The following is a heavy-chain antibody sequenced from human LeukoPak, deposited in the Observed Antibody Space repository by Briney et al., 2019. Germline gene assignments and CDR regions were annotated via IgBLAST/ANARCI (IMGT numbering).Heavy chain of an antibody. V-gene: IGHV1-69*04. CDR1: GGTFSSYA. CDR2: IIPNLGIA. Sequence: ASVKVSCKASGGTFSSYAISWVRQAPGQGLEWMGRIIPNLGIANYAQKFQGRVTITADKSTSTAYMELSSLRSEDTAVYYCARVEDYCSSTSCYTSWFDPWGQGTLVTVSS. J-gene: IGHJ5*02. CDR3: ARVEDYCSSTSCYTSWFDP. D-gene: IGHD2-2*02.